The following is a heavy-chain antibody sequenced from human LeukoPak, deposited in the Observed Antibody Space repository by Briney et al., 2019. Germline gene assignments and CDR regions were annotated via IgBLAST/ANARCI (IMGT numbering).Heavy chain of an antibody. CDR2: ISGSGGST. V-gene: IGHV3-23*01. CDR3: ARRSGIAVAGDFDY. J-gene: IGHJ4*02. Sequence: PGGTLRLSCAASGFTFSSYGMSWVRQAPGKGLEWVSAISGSGGSTYYADSVKGRFTISRDNSKNTLYLQMNSLRAEDTAVYYCARRSGIAVAGDFDYWGQGTLVTVSS. D-gene: IGHD6-19*01. CDR1: GFTFSSYG.